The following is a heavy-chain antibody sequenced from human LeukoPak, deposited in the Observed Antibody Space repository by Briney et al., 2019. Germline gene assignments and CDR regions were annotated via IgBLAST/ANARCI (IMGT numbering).Heavy chain of an antibody. V-gene: IGHV4-59*08. D-gene: IGHD5-18*01. Sequence: PSETLSLTCTVSGGSISSYYCSWIRQPPGKGLEWIGYIYYSGSTNYNPSLKSRVTISVDTSKNQFSLKLSSVTAADTAVYYCARGAVYSYGYAAFFYYYMDVWGKGTTVTISS. CDR2: IYYSGST. CDR3: ARGAVYSYGYAAFFYYYMDV. CDR1: GGSISSYY. J-gene: IGHJ6*03.